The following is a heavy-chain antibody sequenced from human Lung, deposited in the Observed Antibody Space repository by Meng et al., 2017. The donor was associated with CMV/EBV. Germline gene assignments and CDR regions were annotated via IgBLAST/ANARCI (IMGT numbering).Heavy chain of an antibody. J-gene: IGHJ4*02. CDR2: ISYDGSNK. CDR1: GFTFSSYA. Sequence: XLSXAASGFTFSSYAMHWVRQAPGKGLEWVAVISYDGSNKYYADSVKGRFTISRDNSKNTLYLQMNSLRAEDTAVYYCARTPKDIVVVPADSFYFDYWGQGXLVTVSS. D-gene: IGHD2-2*01. V-gene: IGHV3-30-3*01. CDR3: ARTPKDIVVVPADSFYFDY.